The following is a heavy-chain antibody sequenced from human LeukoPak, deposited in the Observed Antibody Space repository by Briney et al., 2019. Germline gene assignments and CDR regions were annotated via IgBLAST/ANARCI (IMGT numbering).Heavy chain of an antibody. D-gene: IGHD3-16*01. Sequence: RSQTLSLTCAISGDSVSSNSAAWNWLRQSPSRGLEWLGRTYYRSNWNDDYAVSVKSRITINPDTSKNQFSLQLNSVTPEDTAVYYCARWGPGYFDYWGQGILVTVSS. J-gene: IGHJ4*02. CDR2: TYYRSNWND. CDR1: GDSVSSNSAA. CDR3: ARWGPGYFDY. V-gene: IGHV6-1*01.